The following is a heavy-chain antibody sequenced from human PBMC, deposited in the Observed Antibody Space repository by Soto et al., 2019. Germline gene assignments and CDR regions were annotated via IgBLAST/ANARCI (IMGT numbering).Heavy chain of an antibody. CDR2: VIPVFKTA. CDR1: GGTFSNSP. D-gene: IGHD2-15*01. Sequence: QVQLVQSGAEVKKPGSSVKVSCKSSGGTFSNSPISWVRQVPGQGLEWVGGVIPVFKTANYAQKFRGRVTITADESTNTAYMGLTSLRSGDTAVYYCARSRFVVGVTEDYYGMDVWGQGTTVTVSS. J-gene: IGHJ6*02. CDR3: ARSRFVVGVTEDYYGMDV. V-gene: IGHV1-69*12.